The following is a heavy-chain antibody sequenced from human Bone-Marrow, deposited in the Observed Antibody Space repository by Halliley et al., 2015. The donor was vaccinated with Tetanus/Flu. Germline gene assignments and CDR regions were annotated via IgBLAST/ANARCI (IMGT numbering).Heavy chain of an antibody. V-gene: IGHV3-66*01. J-gene: IGHJ6*02. D-gene: IGHD6-19*01. CDR3: ASGLNYYYGMDV. Sequence: EGVSGVFTAVNTYYADSVRGRVTISRDNSKNTLYLQMNSLRVDDTAVYYCASGLNYYYGMDVWGQGTTVTVSS. CDR2: VFTAVNT.